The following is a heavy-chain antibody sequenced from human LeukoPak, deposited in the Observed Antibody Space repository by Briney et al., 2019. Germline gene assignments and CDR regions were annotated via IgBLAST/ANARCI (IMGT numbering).Heavy chain of an antibody. Sequence: SETLSLTCTVSGDSISNYWWSWIRQPAGEGLEWIGRIYTSGSTNYNPSLKSRVTMSVDTSKNQISLRLSSVTAADTAVYYCARQTYYASGTYYFLDFGGQGTLVTVSA. D-gene: IGHD3-10*01. CDR2: IYTSGST. J-gene: IGHJ4*02. CDR1: GDSISNYW. CDR3: ARQTYYASGTYYFLDF. V-gene: IGHV4-4*07.